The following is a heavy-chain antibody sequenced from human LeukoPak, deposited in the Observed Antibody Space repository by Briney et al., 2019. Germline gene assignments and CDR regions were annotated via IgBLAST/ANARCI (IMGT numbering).Heavy chain of an antibody. CDR3: AKDGAAAGTPTFDY. CDR1: GFNFNNYA. Sequence: RGSLRLSCAASGFNFNNYAIHWVRQAPGKGLEWVAIISFDGGNKYSADSVKGRFAISRDNSKNTLYLQMNSLRAEDTAVYYCAKDGAAAGTPTFDYWGQGTLVTVSS. CDR2: ISFDGGNK. V-gene: IGHV3-30-3*02. J-gene: IGHJ4*02. D-gene: IGHD6-13*01.